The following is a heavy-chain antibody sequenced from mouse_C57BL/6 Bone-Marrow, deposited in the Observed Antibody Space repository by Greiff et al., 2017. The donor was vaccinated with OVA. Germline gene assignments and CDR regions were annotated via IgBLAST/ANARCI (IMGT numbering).Heavy chain of an antibody. CDR2: ISSGGSYT. V-gene: IGHV5-6*01. D-gene: IGHD1-1*01. CDR1: GFTFSSYG. J-gene: IGHJ2*01. Sequence: EVQRVESGGDLVKPGGSLKLSCAASGFTFSSYGMSWVRQTPDKRLEWVATISSGGSYTYYQDSVKGRVTISRDNAKNTLYLQMSSLKSEDTAMYYCARHYYGSSYYWGQGTTLTVSS. CDR3: ARHYYGSSYY.